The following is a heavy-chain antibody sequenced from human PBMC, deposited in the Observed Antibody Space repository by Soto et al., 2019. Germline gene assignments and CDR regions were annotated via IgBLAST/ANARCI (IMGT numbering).Heavy chain of an antibody. CDR1: GYTFNAYG. CDR3: ARDLIAVRPGWFDP. Sequence: ASVKVSCKASGYTFNAYGISWVRQAPGQGLEWMGWISAYNGNTNYAQKVQGRVTMTTDTSTSTAYMELRSLRSDDTAVYYCARDLIAVRPGWFDPWGQGTLVTVS. CDR2: ISAYNGNT. V-gene: IGHV1-18*01. D-gene: IGHD6-6*01. J-gene: IGHJ5*02.